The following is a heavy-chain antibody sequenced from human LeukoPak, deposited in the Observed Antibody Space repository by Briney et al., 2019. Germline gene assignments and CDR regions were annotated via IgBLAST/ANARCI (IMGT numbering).Heavy chain of an antibody. J-gene: IGHJ4*02. V-gene: IGHV3-64*04. CDR2: ISSNGGTT. Sequence: GGSLRLSCSASGFTFSSYGMYWVRQPPGKGLEYVSVISSNGGTTDYAHSVKGRFTISRDNSKNSLYLQMNSLRDEDTAVYFCARRFASWGQGTLVTVSS. CDR1: GFTFSSYG. CDR3: ARRFAS.